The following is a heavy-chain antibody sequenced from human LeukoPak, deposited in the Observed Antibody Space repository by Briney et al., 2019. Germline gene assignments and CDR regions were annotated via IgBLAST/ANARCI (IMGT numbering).Heavy chain of an antibody. Sequence: SETLSLTCAVSGYSISSGYYWGWIRQPPGKGLEWIGSIYHSGSTYYNPSLKSRVTISVDTSKNQFSLKLSSVTAADTAVYYCASRVYYYSSGSYYSWFDPWGQGTLVTVFS. V-gene: IGHV4-38-2*01. CDR3: ASRVYYYSSGSYYSWFDP. D-gene: IGHD3-10*01. CDR2: IYHSGST. CDR1: GYSISSGYY. J-gene: IGHJ5*02.